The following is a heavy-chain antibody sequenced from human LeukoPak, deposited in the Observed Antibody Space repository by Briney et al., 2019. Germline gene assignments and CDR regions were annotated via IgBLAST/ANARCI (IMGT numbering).Heavy chain of an antibody. CDR3: ARDDTTGAAYFDY. J-gene: IGHJ4*02. Sequence: PVGSLRLSCAASGFTFSSYSMNWVRQAPGKGLEWVSSISSSSSYIYYADPVKGRFTISRDNAKNSLYLQMNSLRAEDTAVYYCARDDTTGAAYFDYWGQGTLVTVSS. D-gene: IGHD1-1*01. CDR1: GFTFSSYS. V-gene: IGHV3-21*01. CDR2: ISSSSSYI.